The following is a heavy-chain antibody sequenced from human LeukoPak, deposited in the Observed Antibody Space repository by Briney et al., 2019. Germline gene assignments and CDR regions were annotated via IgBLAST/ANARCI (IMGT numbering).Heavy chain of an antibody. D-gene: IGHD6-13*01. Sequence: AAVKVSCKASGYTFSDYYIHWVRQAPGQGLEWMGWINGNSGVTNHAQKFQGRVTVTRDTSITTAYVELSSLRSDDTAVYHCARARITAAGTSGYHFYYMDVWGEGTTVIVSS. CDR2: INGNSGVT. V-gene: IGHV1-2*02. J-gene: IGHJ6*03. CDR3: ARARITAAGTSGYHFYYMDV. CDR1: GYTFSDYY.